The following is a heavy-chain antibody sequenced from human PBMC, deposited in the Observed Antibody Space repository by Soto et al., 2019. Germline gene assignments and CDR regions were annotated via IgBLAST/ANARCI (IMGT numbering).Heavy chain of an antibody. J-gene: IGHJ5*02. V-gene: IGHV3-33*01. Sequence: QVQLVESGGGVVQPGRSLRLSCAASGFTFSSYGMHWVRQAPGKGLEWVAVIWYDGSNKYYADSVKGRFTISRDNSKNTLYLQMNSLRAEDTAVYYCARGVGVRGVNWFDPWGQGTLVTVSS. CDR1: GFTFSSYG. CDR2: IWYDGSNK. CDR3: ARGVGVRGVNWFDP. D-gene: IGHD3-10*01.